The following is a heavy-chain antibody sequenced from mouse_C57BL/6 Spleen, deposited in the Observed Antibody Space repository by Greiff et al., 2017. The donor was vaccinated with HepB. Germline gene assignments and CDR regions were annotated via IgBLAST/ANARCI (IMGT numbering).Heavy chain of an antibody. CDR2: IHPNSGST. D-gene: IGHD1-1*01. CDR1: GYTFTSYW. CDR3: ARSTTVVANVDY. Sequence: QVQLQQPGAELVKPGASVKLSCKASGYTFTSYWMHWVKQRPGQGLEWIGMIHPNSGSTNYNEKFKSKATLTVDKSSSTAYMQLSSLTSEDSAVYYCARSTTVVANVDYWGQGTTLTVSS. V-gene: IGHV1-64*01. J-gene: IGHJ2*01.